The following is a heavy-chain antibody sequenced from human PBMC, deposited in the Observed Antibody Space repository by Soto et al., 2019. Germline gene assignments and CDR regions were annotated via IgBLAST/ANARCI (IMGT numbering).Heavy chain of an antibody. V-gene: IGHV3-7*01. CDR2: MNQDGSEI. CDR1: GFTFSSYW. CDR3: ARDSRGVFDY. Sequence: EVLLVESGGGLVQPGGSLRLSCAASGFTFSSYWMTWVRQAPGKGLEWVRQAPGKGLEWVANMNQDGSEIYYVDSVKGRYPISRDNADNSLYLQMSSLRAEDTAVYYCARDSRGVFDYWGLGTLITVSS. D-gene: IGHD3-10*01. J-gene: IGHJ4*02.